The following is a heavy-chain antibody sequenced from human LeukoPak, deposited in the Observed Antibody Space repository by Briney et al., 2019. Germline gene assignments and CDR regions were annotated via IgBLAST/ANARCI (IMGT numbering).Heavy chain of an antibody. J-gene: IGHJ6*03. Sequence: KPSATLSLTCVVYGGSFSGYYWSWIRQPPGKGLEWIGEINHSGSTNYNPSLKSRVIISVDMSKNQFSLKLSSGTAADTAVYYCARVPSSSWDFYYYMDVWGKGTTVTVSS. CDR3: ARVPSSSWDFYYYMDV. D-gene: IGHD6-13*01. V-gene: IGHV4-34*01. CDR1: GGSFSGYY. CDR2: INHSGST.